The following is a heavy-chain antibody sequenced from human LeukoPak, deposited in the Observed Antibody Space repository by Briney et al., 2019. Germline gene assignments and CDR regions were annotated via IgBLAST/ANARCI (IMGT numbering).Heavy chain of an antibody. Sequence: SVKVSCKASGGTFSSYAISWVRQAPGQGLEWMGGIIPIFGTANYAQKFQGRVTITADESTSTAYMELSSLRSEDTAVYYCARSLHFSSSNPYFDYWGQGTLVTVS. CDR2: IIPIFGTA. CDR3: ARSLHFSSSNPYFDY. CDR1: GGTFSSYA. D-gene: IGHD6-13*01. V-gene: IGHV1-69*13. J-gene: IGHJ4*02.